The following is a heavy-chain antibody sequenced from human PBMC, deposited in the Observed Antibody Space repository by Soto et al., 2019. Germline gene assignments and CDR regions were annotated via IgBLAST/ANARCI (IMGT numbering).Heavy chain of an antibody. J-gene: IGHJ4*02. CDR3: ALGGSFDYPQGFDY. D-gene: IGHD3-10*01. CDR2: IWYDGSNK. CDR1: GCTFISYG. V-gene: IGHV3-33*01. Sequence: GGSLRLSCAASGCTFISYGMHWVRQAPGKGLEWVAVIWYDGSNKYYADSVKGRFTISRDNSKNTLYLQMNSLRAEDTAVYYCALGGSFDYPQGFDYWGQGTLVTVSS.